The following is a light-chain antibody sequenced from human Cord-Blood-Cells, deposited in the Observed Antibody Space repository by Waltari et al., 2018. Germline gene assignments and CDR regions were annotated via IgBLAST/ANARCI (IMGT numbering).Light chain of an antibody. CDR2: AAT. CDR3: LQYYQYPLT. CDR1: QGIRND. V-gene: IGKV1-6*01. J-gene: IGKJ4*01. Sequence: ALQMTQSPSSLAASVGDRVTITCRARQGIRNDLVWYQQKPGKAPKLLIYAATSLQSRVPTRFSGRLSGTDFTLTISSLHPEDFATYYCLQYYQYPLTFGGGTKVEIK.